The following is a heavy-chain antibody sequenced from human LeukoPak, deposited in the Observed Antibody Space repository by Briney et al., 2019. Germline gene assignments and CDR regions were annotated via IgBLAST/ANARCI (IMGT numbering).Heavy chain of an antibody. D-gene: IGHD3-3*01. V-gene: IGHV4-34*01. J-gene: IGHJ4*02. Sequence: PSETLSLTCAVYGGSFSGYYWSWIRQPPGKGLEWIGEINHSGSTNYNPSLKSRVTISVDTSKNQFSLKLSSVTAADTAVYYCARGRRVRFLEWFSSDYWGQGTLVTVSS. CDR3: ARGRRVRFLEWFSSDY. CDR2: INHSGST. CDR1: GGSFSGYY.